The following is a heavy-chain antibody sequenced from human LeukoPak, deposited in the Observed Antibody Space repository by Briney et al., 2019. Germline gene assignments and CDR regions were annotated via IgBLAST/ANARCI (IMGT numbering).Heavy chain of an antibody. J-gene: IGHJ5*02. V-gene: IGHV1-46*01. D-gene: IGHD4-17*01. CDR3: ARSEDYGDFDP. CDR1: GYTFTSYY. Sequence: ASAKVSCKASGYTFTSYYIHWVRQAPGQGLEWMGIINPNGGSTGYAQRFQDRVTMTRDTSTSTVYMGLSSLRSEDTAVYYCARSEDYGDFDPWGQGTLVTVSS. CDR2: INPNGGST.